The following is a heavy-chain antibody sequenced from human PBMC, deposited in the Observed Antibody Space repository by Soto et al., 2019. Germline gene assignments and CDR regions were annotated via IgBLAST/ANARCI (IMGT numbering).Heavy chain of an antibody. D-gene: IGHD6-6*01. J-gene: IGHJ4*02. Sequence: QVQLVESGGGVVQPGRSLRLSCAASGFTFSSYGMHWVRQAPSKGLEWVAVISYDGSNKYYADSVKGRFTISRDNSKNTLYLQMNSLRAEDTAVYYCAKGAGSSPDYWGQGTLVTVSS. CDR1: GFTFSSYG. V-gene: IGHV3-30*18. CDR3: AKGAGSSPDY. CDR2: ISYDGSNK.